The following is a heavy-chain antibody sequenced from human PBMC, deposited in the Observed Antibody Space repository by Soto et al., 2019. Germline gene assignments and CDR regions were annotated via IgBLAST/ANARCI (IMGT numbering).Heavy chain of an antibody. Sequence: EVQLVESGGGLVQPGGSLRLSCADSGFTFSSYWVSWVRQAPGKGLEWVANIKQDGSEKYYVDSVKGRFTISRDNAQNSLYLQMNSLRAEDTAVYYCARDDTRKSFDFWSRHYTTDAFDIWGQGRMVTVSS. CDR3: ARDDTRKSFDFWSRHYTTDAFDI. CDR1: GFTFSSYW. CDR2: IKQDGSEK. J-gene: IGHJ3*02. D-gene: IGHD3-3*01. V-gene: IGHV3-7*01.